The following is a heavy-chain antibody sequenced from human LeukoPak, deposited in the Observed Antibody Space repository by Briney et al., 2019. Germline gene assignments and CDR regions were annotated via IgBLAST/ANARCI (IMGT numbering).Heavy chain of an antibody. CDR3: ARDAAAGNWKLDY. D-gene: IGHD6-13*01. CDR1: GFTFSDYY. V-gene: IGHV3-72*01. CDR2: TRNKANSYTT. J-gene: IGHJ4*02. Sequence: GGSLRLSCAASGFTFSDYYMDWVRQAPGKGREWVGRTRNKANSYTTEYAASVKGRFTISRDDSKNSLYLQMNSLKTEDTAVYYCARDAAAGNWKLDYWGQGTLVTVSS.